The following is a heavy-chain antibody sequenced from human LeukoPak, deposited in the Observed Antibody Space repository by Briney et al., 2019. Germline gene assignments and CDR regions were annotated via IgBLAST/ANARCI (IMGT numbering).Heavy chain of an antibody. J-gene: IGHJ6*02. V-gene: IGHV3-53*01. CDR2: IYSGGIT. D-gene: IGHD3-9*01. Sequence: GGSLRLSCAGSEFSVSNSYMSWVRQAPGKGLEWVSIIYSGGITYYTDSVKGRFTISRDNSKNTLYLQMNSLRDDDTAVYYCAKGTYYDIYGGYGMDVWGQGTTVTVSS. CDR1: EFSVSNSY. CDR3: AKGTYYDIYGGYGMDV.